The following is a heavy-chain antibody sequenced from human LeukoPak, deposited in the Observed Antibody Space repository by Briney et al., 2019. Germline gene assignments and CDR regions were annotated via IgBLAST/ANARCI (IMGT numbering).Heavy chain of an antibody. CDR2: ITGSGGST. Sequence: GGSLRLSCAASGFTFSSYAMSWVRQAPGKGLEWVSTITGSGGSTYYADSVKGRFTISRDNSKNTLYLQMNSLRAEDTAVYYCAKRASSGWYYFDYWGQGTLVTVSS. CDR3: AKRASSGWYYFDY. V-gene: IGHV3-23*01. CDR1: GFTFSSYA. J-gene: IGHJ4*02. D-gene: IGHD3-22*01.